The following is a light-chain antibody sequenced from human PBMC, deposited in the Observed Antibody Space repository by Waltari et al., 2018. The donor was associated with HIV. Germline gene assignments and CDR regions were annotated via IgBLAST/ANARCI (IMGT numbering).Light chain of an antibody. V-gene: IGKV3-20*01. CDR2: GAS. CDR3: QQYGASLIT. Sequence: EIVLTQSPGTLSLSPGERAALSCRASQTVTNNYLAWFQQKPGQAPRLLIFGASSRATGIPDMFSGSGSGTDFTLTISRLEPEDFAVYYCQQYGASLITFGPGTKVDI. J-gene: IGKJ3*01. CDR1: QTVTNNY.